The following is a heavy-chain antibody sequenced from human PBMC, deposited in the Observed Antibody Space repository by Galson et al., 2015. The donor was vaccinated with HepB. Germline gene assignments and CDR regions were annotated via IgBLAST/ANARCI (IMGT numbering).Heavy chain of an antibody. CDR1: GFTFSSYA. V-gene: IGHV3-23*01. CDR2: ISGSGGST. CDR3: AKRVMAAAGEDCAFDI. Sequence: SLRLSCAASGFTFSSYAMSWVRQAPGKGLEWVSAISGSGGSTYYADSVKVRFTISRDNSKNTLYLQMNSLRAEDTAVYYCAKRVMAAAGEDCAFDIWGQGTMVTVSS. D-gene: IGHD6-13*01. J-gene: IGHJ3*02.